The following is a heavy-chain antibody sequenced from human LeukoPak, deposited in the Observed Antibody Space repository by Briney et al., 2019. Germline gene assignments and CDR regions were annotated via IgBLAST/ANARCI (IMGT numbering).Heavy chain of an antibody. D-gene: IGHD3-22*01. V-gene: IGHV3-30*02. CDR2: IRYDGSNK. CDR1: GFTFSSYG. Sequence: GGSLRLSCAASGFTFSSYGMHWVRQAPGKGLEWVAFIRYDGSNKYYADSVKGRFTISRDNSKNTLYLQMNSLRAEDTAVYYCAKTPPPDSYYYDSSGYLGRDYWGQGTLVTVSS. J-gene: IGHJ4*02. CDR3: AKTPPPDSYYYDSSGYLGRDY.